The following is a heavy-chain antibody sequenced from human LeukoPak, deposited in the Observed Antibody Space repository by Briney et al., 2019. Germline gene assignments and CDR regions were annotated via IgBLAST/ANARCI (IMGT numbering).Heavy chain of an antibody. CDR2: ISGSGGST. V-gene: IGHV3-23*01. CDR1: GFTFSSYA. CDR3: AKDVVVAATAVWYFDY. D-gene: IGHD2-15*01. J-gene: IGHJ4*02. Sequence: PGGSLRLSCAASGFTFSSYAMSWVRQAPGKGLEWVSAISGSGGSTYYADSVKGRFTISRDSSKNTLYLQMNSLRAEDTAVYYCAKDVVVAATAVWYFDYWGQGTLVTVSS.